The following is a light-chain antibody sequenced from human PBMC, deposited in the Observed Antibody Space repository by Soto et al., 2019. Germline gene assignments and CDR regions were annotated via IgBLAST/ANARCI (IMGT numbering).Light chain of an antibody. Sequence: QSVLTQPASVSGSPGQSITISCTGTSSDVCGYSYVSWYQHHPGKAPKLIIYDVSNRPSGVSIRFSGSKSDNTASLTISGLQPEDEADYHCSSYTTSNTRQIVFGTGTKVTVL. CDR3: SSYTTSNTRQIV. J-gene: IGLJ1*01. CDR1: SSDVCGYSY. V-gene: IGLV2-14*03. CDR2: DVS.